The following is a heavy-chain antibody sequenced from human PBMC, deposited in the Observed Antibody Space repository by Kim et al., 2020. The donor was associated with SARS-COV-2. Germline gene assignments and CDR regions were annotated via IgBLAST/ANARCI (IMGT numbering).Heavy chain of an antibody. D-gene: IGHD4-17*01. Sequence: VGSLRLSCAASGFTFSSYGMHWVRQAPGKGLEWVAVIWYDGSNKYYADSVKGRFTISRDNSKNTLYLQMNSLRAEDTAVYYCARGGALGDYPEYWGQGTLVTVSS. J-gene: IGHJ4*02. CDR2: IWYDGSNK. CDR3: ARGGALGDYPEY. V-gene: IGHV3-33*01. CDR1: GFTFSSYG.